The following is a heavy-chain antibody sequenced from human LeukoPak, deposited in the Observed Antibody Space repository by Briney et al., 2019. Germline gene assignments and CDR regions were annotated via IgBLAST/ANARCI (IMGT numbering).Heavy chain of an antibody. D-gene: IGHD2-15*01. CDR1: GFTFSSYG. V-gene: IGHV3-33*01. Sequence: GGSLRLSCAASGFTFSSYGMHWVRQAPGKGLEWVAVIWYDGGNKYYADSVKGQFTISRDNSKNTLYLQMNSLRAEDTAVYYCARTSKYCSGGSCYRYGMDVWGQGTTVTVSS. CDR3: ARTSKYCSGGSCYRYGMDV. J-gene: IGHJ6*02. CDR2: IWYDGGNK.